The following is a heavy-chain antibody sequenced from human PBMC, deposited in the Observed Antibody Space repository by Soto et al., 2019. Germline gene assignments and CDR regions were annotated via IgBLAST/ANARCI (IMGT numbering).Heavy chain of an antibody. CDR2: ISYDGSNK. CDR3: AKELDYYDSSGYSVPWFDP. D-gene: IGHD3-22*01. V-gene: IGHV3-30*18. CDR1: GFTFSSYG. J-gene: IGHJ5*02. Sequence: GGSLRLSCAASGFTFSSYGMHWVRQAPGKGLEWVAVISYDGSNKYYADSVKGRFTISRDNSKNTLYLQMNSLRAEDTAVYYCAKELDYYDSSGYSVPWFDPWGQGTLVTVSS.